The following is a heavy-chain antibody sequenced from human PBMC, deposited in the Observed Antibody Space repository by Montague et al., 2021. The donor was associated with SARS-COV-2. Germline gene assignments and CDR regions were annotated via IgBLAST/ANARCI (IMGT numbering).Heavy chain of an antibody. CDR2: INHGGNT. J-gene: IGHJ6*03. CDR3: ARLRDGVVPSPILGVGPYYSYYYMDV. Sequence: SETLSLTCAVHGTSFSGYYWNWIRQPPGKGLEWIGEINHGGNTNYNPSLKNRLTISADTSKNQFSLKLTSVAAADTAVYYCARLRDGVVPSPILGVGPYYSYYYMDVWGRGTTVTVSS. V-gene: IGHV4-34*01. CDR1: GTSFSGYY. D-gene: IGHD3-10*01.